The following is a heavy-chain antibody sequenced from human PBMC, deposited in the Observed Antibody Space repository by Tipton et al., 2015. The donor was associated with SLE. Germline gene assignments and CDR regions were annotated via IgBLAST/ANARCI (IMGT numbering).Heavy chain of an antibody. CDR1: GGSFSGYY. V-gene: IGHV4-34*01. Sequence: TLSLTCAVYGGSFSGYYWSWIRQPPGKGLEWIGEINHSGSTNYNPSLKSRVTISVDTSKNRFSLKLSSVTAADTAVYYCARNLYPITLWGQGTLVTVSS. CDR3: ARNLYPITL. D-gene: IGHD1-14*01. CDR2: INHSGST. J-gene: IGHJ4*02.